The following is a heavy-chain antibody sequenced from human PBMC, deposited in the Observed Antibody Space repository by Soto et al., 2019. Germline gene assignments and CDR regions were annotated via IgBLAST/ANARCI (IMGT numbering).Heavy chain of an antibody. D-gene: IGHD6-6*01. CDR1: GFTFSSYS. CDR3: ARDHRPSRPEAARRRGDYYYGMDV. CDR2: ISSSSSYI. V-gene: IGHV3-21*01. Sequence: PGGSLRLSCAASGFTFSSYSMNWVRQAPGKGLEWVSSISSSSSYIYYADSVKGRFTISRDNAKNSLYLQMNSLRAEDTAVYYCARDHRPSRPEAARRRGDYYYGMDVWGQGTTVTVSS. J-gene: IGHJ6*02.